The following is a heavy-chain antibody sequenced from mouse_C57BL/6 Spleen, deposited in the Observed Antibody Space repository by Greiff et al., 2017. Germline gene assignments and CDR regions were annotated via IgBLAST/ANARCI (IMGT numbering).Heavy chain of an antibody. CDR3: ARHDYYGSRYFDY. V-gene: IGHV1-7*01. CDR1: GYTFTSYW. J-gene: IGHJ2*01. D-gene: IGHD1-1*01. Sequence: VNVVESGAELAKPGASVKLSCKASGYTFTSYWMHWVKQRPGQGLEWIGYINPSSGYTKYNQKFKDKATLTADKSSSTAYMQLSSLTSEDSAVYYCARHDYYGSRYFDYWGQGTTLTVSS. CDR2: INPSSGYT.